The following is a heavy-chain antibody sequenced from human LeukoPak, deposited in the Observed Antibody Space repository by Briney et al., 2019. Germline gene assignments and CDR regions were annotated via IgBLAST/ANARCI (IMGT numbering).Heavy chain of an antibody. D-gene: IGHD3/OR15-3a*01. CDR2: IYYSGTT. Sequence: SETLSLTCTVSGDSISSTYSYGGGVRQPPGKGLEWIGSIYYSGTTYYNPSLKSRVTISVDTSKNQFSLKLRSVTAADTAVYYCARHRDWSPMDYWGQGTLVTVSS. CDR1: GDSISSTYSY. CDR3: ARHRDWSPMDY. J-gene: IGHJ4*02. V-gene: IGHV4-39*01.